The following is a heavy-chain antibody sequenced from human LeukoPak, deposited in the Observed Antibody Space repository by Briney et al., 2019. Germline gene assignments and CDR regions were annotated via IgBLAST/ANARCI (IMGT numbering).Heavy chain of an antibody. D-gene: IGHD3-10*01. CDR3: ARDWITMVREYSYYYYYGMDA. V-gene: IGHV1-46*01. Sequence: ASVKVSCKASGYTFTSYYMHWVRQAPGQGLEWMGIINPSGGSTSYAQKFQGRVTMTRDTSTSTVYMELSSLRSEDTAVYYCARDWITMVREYSYYYYYGMDAWGQGTTVTVSS. CDR1: GYTFTSYY. J-gene: IGHJ6*02. CDR2: INPSGGST.